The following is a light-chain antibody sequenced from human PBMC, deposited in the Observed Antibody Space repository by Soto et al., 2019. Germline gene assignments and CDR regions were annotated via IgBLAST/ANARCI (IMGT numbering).Light chain of an antibody. CDR3: QQYNSYDMWT. V-gene: IGKV1-5*01. J-gene: IGKJ1*01. Sequence: DIQMTQSPSTLSASVGDRVTITCRASQSIIRWLAWYQQKSGKAPKLLIYGASSLERGVPSRFSGSGSGTEFTLTISSLQPDDFATHYCQQYNSYDMWTFGQGTRWIS. CDR1: QSIIRW. CDR2: GAS.